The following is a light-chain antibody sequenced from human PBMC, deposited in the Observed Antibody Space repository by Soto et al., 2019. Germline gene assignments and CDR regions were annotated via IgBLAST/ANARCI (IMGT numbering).Light chain of an antibody. CDR1: QRINNW. CDR3: QQYGSFWT. V-gene: IGKV1-5*01. CDR2: DAS. Sequence: DIQMTQSPSTLSASVGDRVTITCRASQRINNWLAWYQQKPGEAPKLLIYDASNLESGVPSRFRGSGSGTEFTLTISNLRPDDFATYFCQQYGSFWTFGQGT. J-gene: IGKJ1*01.